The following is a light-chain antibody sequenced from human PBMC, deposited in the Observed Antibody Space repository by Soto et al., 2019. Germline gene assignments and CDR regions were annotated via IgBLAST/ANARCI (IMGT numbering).Light chain of an antibody. J-gene: IGKJ2*01. V-gene: IGKV1-39*01. CDR1: QSIGNY. CDR3: QQSYSTHLYT. Sequence: DLQMTQSPSSLSASVGDRVTISCRASQSIGNYLNWYQQKPGKAPKLLIYATFSLQSGVPSRFSGSGSGTDFALTISSLQPEDFATYYCQQSYSTHLYTFGQGTRLEIK. CDR2: ATF.